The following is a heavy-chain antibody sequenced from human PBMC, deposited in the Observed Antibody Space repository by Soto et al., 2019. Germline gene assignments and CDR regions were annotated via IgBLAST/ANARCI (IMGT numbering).Heavy chain of an antibody. CDR1: GFTFSAYE. CDR3: ERELATTQGFDY. Sequence: LRLSCAASGFTFSAYEVDWVRHSPGKGLEWISKISTSGSAKYYADSVKGRFMTSRDNAKNSLYLHMHSLRAEETAVYYCERELATTQGFDYWGQGTLVTVSS. CDR2: ISTSGSAK. D-gene: IGHD5-12*01. V-gene: IGHV3-48*03. J-gene: IGHJ4*02.